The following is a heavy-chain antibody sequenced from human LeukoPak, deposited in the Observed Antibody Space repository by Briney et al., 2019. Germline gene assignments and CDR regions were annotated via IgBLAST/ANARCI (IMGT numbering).Heavy chain of an antibody. J-gene: IGHJ5*02. CDR1: GFTFSSYG. D-gene: IGHD1-1*01. CDR2: ISGSGGST. V-gene: IGHV3-23*01. CDR3: TTDHLLWGERWFDP. Sequence: GGSLRLSCAASGFTFSSYGMSWVRQAPGKGLEWVSAISGSGGSTYYADSVKGRFTISRDNSKNTLYLQMNSLKTEDTAVYYCTTDHLLWGERWFDPWGQGTLVTVSS.